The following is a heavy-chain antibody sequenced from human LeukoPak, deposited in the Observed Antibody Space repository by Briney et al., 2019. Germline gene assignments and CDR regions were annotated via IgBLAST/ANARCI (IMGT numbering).Heavy chain of an antibody. Sequence: SETLSLTCTVSGGSISRSSYYWGWIRQPPGKALEWIGSIYYSGSTYYNPSLKSRVTISVDTSKNQFSLKVSSVTAADTAVYYSVVAAADSPVGDYWGQGTLVTVSS. CDR2: IYYSGST. V-gene: IGHV4-39*01. CDR1: GGSISRSSYY. CDR3: VVAAADSPVGDY. J-gene: IGHJ4*02. D-gene: IGHD6-13*01.